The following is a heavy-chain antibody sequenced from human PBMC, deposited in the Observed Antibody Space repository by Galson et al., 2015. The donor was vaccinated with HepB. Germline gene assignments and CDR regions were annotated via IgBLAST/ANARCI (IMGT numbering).Heavy chain of an antibody. J-gene: IGHJ3*02. CDR2: INPNSGGT. V-gene: IGHV1-2*04. D-gene: IGHD2-21*02. CDR1: GYTFTSYG. CDR3: ARKGNVVVTASDAFDI. Sequence: SVKVSCKASGYTFTSYGISWVRQAPGQGLEWMGWINPNSGGTNYAQKFQGWVTMTRDTSISTAYMELSRLRSDDTAVYYCARKGNVVVTASDAFDIWGQGTMGTVSS.